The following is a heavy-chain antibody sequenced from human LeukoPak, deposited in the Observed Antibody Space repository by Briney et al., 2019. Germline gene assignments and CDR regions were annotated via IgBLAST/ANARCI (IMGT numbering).Heavy chain of an antibody. Sequence: GGSLRLSCAASGFTFDDYAMHWVRQAPGKGLEWVSGISWNSGNIGYADSVKGRFTISRDNAKNSLYLQMNSLRADDMALYYCAKGRYSDILSGPYFDYWGQGTLVTVSS. CDR3: AKGRYSDILSGPYFDY. D-gene: IGHD3-9*01. CDR1: GFTFDDYA. V-gene: IGHV3-9*03. CDR2: ISWNSGNI. J-gene: IGHJ4*02.